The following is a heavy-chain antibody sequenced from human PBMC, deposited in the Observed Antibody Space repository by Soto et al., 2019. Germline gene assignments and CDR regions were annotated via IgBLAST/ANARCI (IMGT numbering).Heavy chain of an antibody. CDR2: ISHTDRLT. J-gene: IGHJ5*02. CDR1: GFTFSYYE. D-gene: IGHD6-13*01. Sequence: EVQLAESGGDLVQPGGSLRLSCVGSGFTFSYYEMNWVRQAPGKGLERVAFISHTDRLTHYPDSVKGRFTITRDNAQNSMYLEMTSLRVEDISVYYCARDTGRASADLWGQGTLVTVSS. CDR3: ARDTGRASADL. V-gene: IGHV3-48*03.